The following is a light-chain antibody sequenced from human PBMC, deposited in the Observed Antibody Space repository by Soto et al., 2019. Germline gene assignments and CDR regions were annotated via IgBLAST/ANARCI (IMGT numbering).Light chain of an antibody. V-gene: IGLV2-11*01. CDR2: DVS. CDR1: SSDVGGYNY. CDR3: CSYAGSFTHV. J-gene: IGLJ1*01. Sequence: QSALTQPRSVSGSPGQSVTISCTGTSSDVGGYNYVSWYQQHPGKAPKLMIYDVSKRPSGVPDRLSGYKSGNTASLTLSGLQAEDEADYYCCSYAGSFTHVFGTGTKLTVL.